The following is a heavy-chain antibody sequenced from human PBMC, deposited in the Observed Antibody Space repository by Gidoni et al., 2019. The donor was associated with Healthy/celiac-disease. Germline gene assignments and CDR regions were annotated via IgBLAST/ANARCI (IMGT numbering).Heavy chain of an antibody. CDR3: ARDSYYDILTGYYVAFDI. Sequence: QVQLQESGPGLVKPSQTLSLTGPVSGGSISSGAYYWSWIRQPPGKGLEWIGYISYSGSTYYNPSIKSRVTISVDTSKNQFSLKLSSVTAADTAVYYCARDSYYDILTGYYVAFDIWGQGTMVTVSS. J-gene: IGHJ3*02. V-gene: IGHV4-30-4*01. CDR2: ISYSGST. CDR1: GGSISSGAYY. D-gene: IGHD3-9*01.